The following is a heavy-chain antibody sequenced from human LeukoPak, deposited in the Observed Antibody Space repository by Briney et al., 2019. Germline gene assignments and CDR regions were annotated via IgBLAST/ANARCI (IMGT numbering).Heavy chain of an antibody. CDR2: ISSSGRTI. D-gene: IGHD2-2*01. CDR1: GFTFSDYY. V-gene: IGHV3-11*04. CDR3: ARADCSSSSCYGLDY. J-gene: IGHJ4*02. Sequence: GGSLRLSCAGSGFTFSDYYMSWICQAPGKGLEWVSYISSSGRTIYYADSVKGRFTISRDNAKNSLYLQMNSLRAEDTAVYYCARADCSSSSCYGLDYWGQGTLVTVSS.